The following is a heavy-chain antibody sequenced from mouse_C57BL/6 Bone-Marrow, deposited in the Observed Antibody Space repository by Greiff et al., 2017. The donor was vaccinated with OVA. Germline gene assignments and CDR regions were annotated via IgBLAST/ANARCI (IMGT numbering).Heavy chain of an antibody. CDR1: GYTFTSYW. J-gene: IGHJ1*03. V-gene: IGHV1-69*01. CDR3: ARTPFITTVVAHWYFDV. D-gene: IGHD1-1*01. Sequence: VQLQQPGAELVMPGASVKLSCKASGYTFTSYWMHWVKQRPGQGLEWIGEIDPSDSYTNYHQKFKGKSTLTVDKSSSTAYMQLSSLTSEDSAVYYCARTPFITTVVAHWYFDVWGTGTTVTVSS. CDR2: IDPSDSYT.